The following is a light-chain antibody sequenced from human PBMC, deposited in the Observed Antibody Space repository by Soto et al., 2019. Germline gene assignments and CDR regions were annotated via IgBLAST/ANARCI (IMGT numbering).Light chain of an antibody. CDR1: QSVSSY. V-gene: IGKV3-11*01. Sequence: EIELTQSPSTLSLSLGDRVTLSCRASQSVSSYLAWYQQKPGQAPGLLIYDASNRATGIPARFSGSGSGTDFTLTISSLEPEDFAVYYCKQRSNWTFGQGTKVDIK. CDR2: DAS. CDR3: KQRSNWT. J-gene: IGKJ1*01.